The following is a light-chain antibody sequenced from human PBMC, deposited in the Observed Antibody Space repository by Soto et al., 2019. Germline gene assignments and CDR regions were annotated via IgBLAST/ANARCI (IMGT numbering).Light chain of an antibody. J-gene: IGLJ3*02. Sequence: QSVLTQPASVSGSPGQSITISCTGTRSDVGGYNYVSWYQQHPGKAPKLMIYEVTARPSGVSNRFSGSKSGNTASLTISGLQAEDEADYYCSSYTSDSTLVVFGGGTKLTVL. CDR1: RSDVGGYNY. CDR2: EVT. V-gene: IGLV2-14*01. CDR3: SSYTSDSTLVV.